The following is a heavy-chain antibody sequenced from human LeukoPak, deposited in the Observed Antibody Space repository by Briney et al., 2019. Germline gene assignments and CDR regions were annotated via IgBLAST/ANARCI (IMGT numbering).Heavy chain of an antibody. D-gene: IGHD2-8*01. CDR1: GGSISSSSYY. CDR3: ARGHVGSYAYYYYYGMDV. V-gene: IGHV4-39*01. CDR2: IDYTGST. J-gene: IGHJ6*02. Sequence: PSETLSLTCTVSGGSISSSSYYWGWIRQPPGKGLEGIGSIDYTGSTYYNPSLKSRVTISVDTSKNQFSLKVRSVTAADTAVYYCARGHVGSYAYYYYYGMDVWGQGTTVTVSS.